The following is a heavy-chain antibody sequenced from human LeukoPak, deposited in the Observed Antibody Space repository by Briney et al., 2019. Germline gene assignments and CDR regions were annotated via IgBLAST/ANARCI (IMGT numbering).Heavy chain of an antibody. CDR2: INHSGST. CDR1: GGSFSGYY. V-gene: IGHV4-34*01. D-gene: IGHD4-23*01. CDR3: ARESAMAAVNDAFDI. J-gene: IGHJ3*02. Sequence: KTSETLSLTCAVYGGSFSGYYWSWIRQPPGRGLEWIGEINHSGSTNYNPSLKSRVTISVDTSKNQFSLKLSSVTAADTAVYYCARESAMAAVNDAFDIWGQGTMVTVSS.